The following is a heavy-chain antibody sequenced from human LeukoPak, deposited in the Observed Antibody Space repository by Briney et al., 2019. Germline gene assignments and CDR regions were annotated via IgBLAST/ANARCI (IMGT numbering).Heavy chain of an antibody. D-gene: IGHD7-27*01. CDR3: ARELPDWGLFDY. CDR1: GFTVSSNY. V-gene: IGHV3-53*01. Sequence: GGSLRLSCAASGFTVSSNYMSWVRQAPGKGLEWVSVIYSGGSTYYADSVKGRFTISRDNSKNTLYLQMNSLRAEDTAVYYCARELPDWGLFDYWGQGTLVTVSS. CDR2: IYSGGST. J-gene: IGHJ4*02.